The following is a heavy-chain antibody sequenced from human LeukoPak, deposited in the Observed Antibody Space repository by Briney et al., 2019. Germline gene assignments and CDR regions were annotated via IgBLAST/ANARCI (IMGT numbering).Heavy chain of an antibody. J-gene: IGHJ5*02. CDR2: ISAYNGNT. D-gene: IGHD5-24*01. CDR3: ARDNSVRDEAWWFNP. CDR1: GYTFTSYG. Sequence: ASVKVSCKASGYTFTSYGISWVRQAPGQGLEWMGWISAYNGNTNYAQKLQGRVTLTRDMSTSTDYLELSSLRSEDTAVYYCARDNSVRDEAWWFNPWGQGTLVTVSS. V-gene: IGHV1-18*01.